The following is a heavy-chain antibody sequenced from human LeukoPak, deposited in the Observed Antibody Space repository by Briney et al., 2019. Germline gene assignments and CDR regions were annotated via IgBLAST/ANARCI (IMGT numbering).Heavy chain of an antibody. CDR2: IYHSGST. D-gene: IGHD1-1*01. CDR1: GYSISSGYY. CDR3: AREDDWNQLFDY. Sequence: PSETLSLTCAVSGYSISSGYYWGWIRQPPGKGLEWIGSIYHSGSTYYNPSLKSRVTISVDTSKNQFSLKLSSVTAADTAVYYCAREDDWNQLFDYWGQGTLVTVSS. V-gene: IGHV4-38-2*02. J-gene: IGHJ4*02.